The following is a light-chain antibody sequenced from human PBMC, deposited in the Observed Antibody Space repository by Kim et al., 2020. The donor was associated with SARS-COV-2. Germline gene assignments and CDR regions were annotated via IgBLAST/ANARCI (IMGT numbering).Light chain of an antibody. CDR2: DND. CDR1: NSKIVNNF. V-gene: IGLV1-51*01. J-gene: IGLJ3*02. Sequence: GQKVTISCSGSNSKIVNNFVSWNQQVPGTAPKLLIYDNDKRPSVIPDRFSGSKSGTSVTLGITGLQTGDEAVYYCGTWDNSLSAGVFGGGTQLTVL. CDR3: GTWDNSLSAGV.